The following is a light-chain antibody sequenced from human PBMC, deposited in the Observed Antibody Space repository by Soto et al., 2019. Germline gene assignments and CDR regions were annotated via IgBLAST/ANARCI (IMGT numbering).Light chain of an antibody. CDR1: SGSIASNY. CDR3: QSYDATNQV. Sequence: NFMLTQPHSVSASPGKTVIISCTRSSGSIASNYVQWYQQRPGSSPTTVIYEDNQRPSGVPDRFSGSIDSSSNSASLTISGLETEDAADYFCQSYDATNQVFGGGTKLTVL. V-gene: IGLV6-57*01. J-gene: IGLJ3*02. CDR2: EDN.